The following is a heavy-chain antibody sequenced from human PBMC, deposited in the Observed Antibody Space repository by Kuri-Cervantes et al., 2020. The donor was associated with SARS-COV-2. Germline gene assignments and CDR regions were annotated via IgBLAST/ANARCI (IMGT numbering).Heavy chain of an antibody. CDR3: ARGAVAGTGLDY. J-gene: IGHJ4*02. CDR1: GYTFTSYA. D-gene: IGHD6-19*01. V-gene: IGHV1-2*04. Sequence: ASVKVSCKASGYTFTSYAMHWVRQAPGQGLEWMGWINPNSGGTNYAQKFQGWVTMTRDTSISTAYMELSRLRSDDTAVYYCARGAVAGTGLDYWGQGTLVTVSS. CDR2: INPNSGGT.